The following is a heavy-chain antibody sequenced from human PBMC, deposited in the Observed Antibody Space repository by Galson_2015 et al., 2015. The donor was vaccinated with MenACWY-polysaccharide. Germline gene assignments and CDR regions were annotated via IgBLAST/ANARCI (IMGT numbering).Heavy chain of an antibody. CDR3: ARVRGPTVATWYFDY. Sequence: SLRLSCAAFGFTLTTYSIIWVRQAPGKGLEWISYITPSSNTYYADSVKGRFTVSRDNGKNSGFLQMNSLRDEDTAVYYCARVRGPTVATWYFDYWGQGTLVTVSS. J-gene: IGHJ4*02. CDR2: ITPSSNT. CDR1: GFTLTTYS. D-gene: IGHD4-23*01. V-gene: IGHV3-48*02.